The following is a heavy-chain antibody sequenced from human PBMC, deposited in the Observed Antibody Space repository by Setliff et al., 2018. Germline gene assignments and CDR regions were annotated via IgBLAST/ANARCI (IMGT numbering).Heavy chain of an antibody. J-gene: IGHJ4*02. CDR2: IKEDGSET. CDR1: GFTFSTYA. Sequence: PGGSLRLSCAASGFTFSTYAMHWVRQAPGKGLEWVANIKEDGSETYYGGSVKGRFTISRDNAKNSLYLQMNSLRVEDTAVYYCVNSYRGYDDYPDYWGQGTLVTVSS. D-gene: IGHD3-16*02. V-gene: IGHV3-7*03. CDR3: VNSYRGYDDYPDY.